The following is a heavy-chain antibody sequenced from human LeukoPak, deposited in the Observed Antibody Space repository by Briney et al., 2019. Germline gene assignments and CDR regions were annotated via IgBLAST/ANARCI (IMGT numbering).Heavy chain of an antibody. D-gene: IGHD2/OR15-2a*01. J-gene: IGHJ4*02. CDR1: GYTFTGYY. Sequence: ASVTASCKASGYTFTGYYMHWVRQAPGQGLEWMGWINPNSGGTNYAQKFQGRVTMTRDTSISTAYMELSRLRSDDTAVYYCARTRRLASPGSFYDYWGQGTLVTVSS. CDR2: INPNSGGT. V-gene: IGHV1-2*02. CDR3: ARTRRLASPGSFYDY.